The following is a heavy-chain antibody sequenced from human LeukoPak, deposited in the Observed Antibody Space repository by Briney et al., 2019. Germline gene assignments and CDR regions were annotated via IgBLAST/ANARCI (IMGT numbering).Heavy chain of an antibody. CDR2: ISSSSSYI. V-gene: IGHV3-21*01. J-gene: IGHJ6*02. CDR1: GFTFSSYS. CDR3: ASAVAGTDYYYGMDV. D-gene: IGHD6-19*01. Sequence: PGGSLRLSCAASGFTFSSYSMNWVRQAPGKGLEWVSSISSSSSYIYYADSVKGRFTISRDNAKNSLYLQMNSLRAEDTAVYHCASAVAGTDYYYGMDVWGQGTTVTVSS.